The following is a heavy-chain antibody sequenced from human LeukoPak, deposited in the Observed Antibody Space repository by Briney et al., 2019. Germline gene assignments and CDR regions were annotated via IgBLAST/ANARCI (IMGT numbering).Heavy chain of an antibody. Sequence: GGSLRLSCAASGFTFSSYSMNWVRQAPGKGLEWVSSISSSSSYIYYADSVKGRFTISRDNAKNSLYLQMNSLRAEDTAVYSCARERDILTGYLDYWGQGTLVTVSS. CDR3: ARERDILTGYLDY. CDR2: ISSSSSYI. J-gene: IGHJ4*02. V-gene: IGHV3-21*01. D-gene: IGHD3-9*01. CDR1: GFTFSSYS.